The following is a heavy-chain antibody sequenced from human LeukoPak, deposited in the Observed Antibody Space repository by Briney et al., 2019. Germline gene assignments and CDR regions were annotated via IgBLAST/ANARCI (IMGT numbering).Heavy chain of an antibody. J-gene: IGHJ4*02. V-gene: IGHV4-59*08. D-gene: IGHD6-6*01. CDR2: VHYSGST. CDR3: ARHSSLQGYYFDY. CDR1: GGSISSYH. Sequence: PSETLSLTCTVSGGSISSYHWSWVRQPPGKGLEWIGNVHYSGSTNYHPSLQSRVTISVDTSKNQFSLKLRSVTAADTAVYYCARHSSLQGYYFDYWGQGTLVTVSS.